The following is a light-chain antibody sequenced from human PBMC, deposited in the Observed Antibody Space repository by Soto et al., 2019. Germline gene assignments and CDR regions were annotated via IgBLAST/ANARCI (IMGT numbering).Light chain of an antibody. CDR2: AAS. CDR3: QQSYSTTWT. CDR1: QSISSW. V-gene: IGKV1-39*01. J-gene: IGKJ1*01. Sequence: DIQMTQSPSTLSASVGDRVTITCRASQSISSWLAWYQQEPGKAPKLLIYAASSLQSGVPSRFSGSGSETDFTLTISSLQPEDFATYSCQQSYSTTWTFGQGTRWIS.